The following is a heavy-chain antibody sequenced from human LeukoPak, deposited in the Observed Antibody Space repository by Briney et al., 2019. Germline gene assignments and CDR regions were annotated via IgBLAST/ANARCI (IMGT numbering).Heavy chain of an antibody. CDR2: MDHSGST. CDR1: DGSLTGYY. V-gene: IGHV4-34*01. CDR3: ARGRRDGYYFDY. D-gene: IGHD5-24*01. J-gene: IGHJ4*02. Sequence: LETLSLTCGVYDGSLTGYYWSWIRQPPGKGLEWIGEMDHSGSTNYNPSLKSRATISLDKSKNQVFLKVNSVTAADTAAYFCARGRRDGYYFDYWGQGTLVTVSS.